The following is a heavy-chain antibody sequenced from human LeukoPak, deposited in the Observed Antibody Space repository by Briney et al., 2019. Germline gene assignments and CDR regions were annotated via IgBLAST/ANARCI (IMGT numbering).Heavy chain of an antibody. D-gene: IGHD2-15*01. Sequence: PGGSLRLSCAASGFPLSNAWMSWVRQAPGKGLEWVGRIKTKTDGGTTDYAAPVKGRFTISRDDSKNTLYLQMNSLKTEDTAVYYCSGCSGGSCDTIDYWGQGTLVTVSS. CDR3: SGCSGGSCDTIDY. V-gene: IGHV3-15*01. J-gene: IGHJ4*02. CDR1: GFPLSNAW. CDR2: IKTKTDGGTT.